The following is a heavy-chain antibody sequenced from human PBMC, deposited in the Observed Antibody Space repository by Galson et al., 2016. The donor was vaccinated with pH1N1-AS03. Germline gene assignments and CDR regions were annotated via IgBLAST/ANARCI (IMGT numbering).Heavy chain of an antibody. CDR2: ISISGSYV. Sequence: SLRLSCAASGFTLNNYWIHWVRQAPGKGLVWVSRISISGSYVYYADSVKGRFTISRDNAKNSLYLHMNSLSAEDTAVYYCARRATDGYTIDYWGQGTLVTVSS. J-gene: IGHJ4*02. V-gene: IGHV3-21*01. CDR3: ARRATDGYTIDY. D-gene: IGHD5-24*01. CDR1: GFTLNNYW.